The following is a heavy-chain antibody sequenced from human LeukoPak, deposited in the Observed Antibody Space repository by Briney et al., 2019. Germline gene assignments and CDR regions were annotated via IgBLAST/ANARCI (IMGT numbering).Heavy chain of an antibody. D-gene: IGHD6-6*01. CDR2: IIPISGTA. J-gene: IGHJ4*02. CDR1: GGAFSSYA. CDR3: ATGLSSSSGFDY. V-gene: IGHV1-69*05. Sequence: SVKVSCKASGGAFSSYAINWVRQAPGQGLEWMGGIIPISGTADYAQKFQGRVTITTDESTSTAYTELSSLRSEDTAIYYCATGLSSSSGFDYWGQGTLVTVSS.